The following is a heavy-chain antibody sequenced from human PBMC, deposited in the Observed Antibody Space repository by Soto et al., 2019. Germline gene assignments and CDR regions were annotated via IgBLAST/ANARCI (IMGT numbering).Heavy chain of an antibody. CDR2: ISSSSSYI. Sequence: EVQLVESGGGLVKPGGSLRLSCAASGFTFSSYSMNWVRQAPGKGLEWVSSISSSSSYIYYADSVKGRFTISRDNAKNSLYLQMNSLRAEETTVYYCARDHYGDADTYYFDYWGQGTLVTVSS. CDR3: ARDHYGDADTYYFDY. J-gene: IGHJ4*02. D-gene: IGHD4-17*01. V-gene: IGHV3-21*01. CDR1: GFTFSSYS.